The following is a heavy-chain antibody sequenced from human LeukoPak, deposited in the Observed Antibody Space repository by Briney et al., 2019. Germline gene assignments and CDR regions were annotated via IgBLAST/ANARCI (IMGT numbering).Heavy chain of an antibody. CDR2: ISYDGSNK. Sequence: GSLRLSCAASGFTFRSYAMHWVRQAPGKGLEWVAVISYDGSNKYYADSVKGRFTISRDNSRNTLFLQMNSLRAEDTAVYYCAKDGRGWFGELIIEDWGQGTLVTVSS. D-gene: IGHD3-10*01. CDR3: AKDGRGWFGELIIED. J-gene: IGHJ4*02. V-gene: IGHV3-30*04. CDR1: GFTFRSYA.